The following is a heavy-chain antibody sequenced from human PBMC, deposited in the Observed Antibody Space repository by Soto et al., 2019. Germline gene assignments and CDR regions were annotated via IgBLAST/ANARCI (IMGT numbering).Heavy chain of an antibody. J-gene: IGHJ4*02. Sequence: QVQLVQSGAEMKKPGSSVKVSCQSSGGTLNTYAMNWVRKAPGQGPEWMGDISPMFGAANYAPKFQGRVTITADESTGTSYMQLSSLTSEDTALYFCAREVQVHTPAFVYWGQGTLVTVSS. CDR2: ISPMFGAA. CDR1: GGTLNTYA. D-gene: IGHD3-10*01. CDR3: AREVQVHTPAFVY. V-gene: IGHV1-69*19.